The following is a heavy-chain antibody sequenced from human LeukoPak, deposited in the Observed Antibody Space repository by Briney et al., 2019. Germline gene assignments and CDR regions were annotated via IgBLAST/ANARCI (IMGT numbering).Heavy chain of an antibody. J-gene: IGHJ4*02. D-gene: IGHD1-26*01. CDR3: ARVKRPWELAFY. V-gene: IGHV1-18*01. Sequence: GASVKVSCKASGYTFASYGISWVRQAPGQGLEWMGWTSAYNGNTNYAQKLQGRVTMTTDTSTSTAYMELRSLRSDDTAVYYCARVKRPWELAFYWGQGTLVTVSS. CDR2: TSAYNGNT. CDR1: GYTFASYG.